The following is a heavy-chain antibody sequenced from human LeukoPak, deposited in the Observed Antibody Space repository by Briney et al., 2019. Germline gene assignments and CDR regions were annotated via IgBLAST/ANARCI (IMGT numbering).Heavy chain of an antibody. J-gene: IGHJ4*02. CDR1: GFTFSSYA. V-gene: IGHV3-23*01. CDR2: ISGSGGST. D-gene: IGHD4-11*01. Sequence: PGGSLRLSCAASGFTFSSYAMSWVRQAPGKGLEWVSAISGSGGSTYYADSVKGRFTISRDNSKNTLYLQMNSPRAEDTAVYYCAKSSDSNYVMVGVDYWGQGTLVTVSS. CDR3: AKSSDSNYVMVGVDY.